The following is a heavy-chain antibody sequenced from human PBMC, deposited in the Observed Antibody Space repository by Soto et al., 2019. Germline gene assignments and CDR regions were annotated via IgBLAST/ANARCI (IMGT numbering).Heavy chain of an antibody. V-gene: IGHV1-69*01. D-gene: IGHD3-22*01. J-gene: IGHJ6*02. CDR1: GSTFNSYA. CDR3: ARRRGYFDSNGDYIYYYYGMDV. CDR2: IIPIFTTT. Sequence: QVILVQSGPEVKRPGSSVKVSCKASGSTFNSYAINWVRQAPGQGLEWMGGIIPIFTTTHYAQKFQGRVTITEDESTSTAYMELGSLRSEDTAVYYCARRRGYFDSNGDYIYYYYGMDVWGQGTTVTVSS.